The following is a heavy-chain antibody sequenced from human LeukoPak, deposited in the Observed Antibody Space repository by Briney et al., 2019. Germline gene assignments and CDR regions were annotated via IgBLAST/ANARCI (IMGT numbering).Heavy chain of an antibody. CDR2: INPNSGGT. V-gene: IGHV1-2*02. Sequence: GASVKVSCKASGYTLTSYGISWVRQAPGQGLEWMGWINPNSGGTNYAQKFQGRVTMTRDTSISTAYMELSRLRSDDTAVYYCARARQRVLRYFDWLLTHQGYNWFDPWGQGTLVTVSS. CDR3: ARARQRVLRYFDWLLTHQGYNWFDP. D-gene: IGHD3-9*01. J-gene: IGHJ5*02. CDR1: GYTLTSYG.